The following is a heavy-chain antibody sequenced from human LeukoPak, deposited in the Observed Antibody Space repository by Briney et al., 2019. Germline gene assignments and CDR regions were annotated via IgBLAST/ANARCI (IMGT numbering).Heavy chain of an antibody. CDR1: GYSFTSYW. CDR2: INPGDSET. CDR3: ARLYDSAYNFDY. V-gene: IGHV5-51*01. D-gene: IGHD3-22*01. J-gene: IGHJ4*02. Sequence: GESLKISCKGSGYSFTSYWIGWVRQMPGKGLEWMGIINPGDSETKYSPSFQGQVTISADKSISTAYLQWSSLKASDTAMYYCARLYDSAYNFDYWGQGTLVSVSS.